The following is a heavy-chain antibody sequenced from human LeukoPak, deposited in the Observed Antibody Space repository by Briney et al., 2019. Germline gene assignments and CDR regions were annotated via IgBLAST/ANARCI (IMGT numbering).Heavy chain of an antibody. D-gene: IGHD6-19*01. J-gene: IGHJ5*02. CDR2: IWYDGSNK. CDR3: AREVENSSGFNWFDP. V-gene: IGHV3-33*01. Sequence: GGSLRLSCAASGFTFSSYGMHWARQAPGKGLEWVAVIWYDGSNKYYADSVKGRFTISRDNSKNTLYLQMYSLRAEDTAVYYCAREVENSSGFNWFDPWGQGTLVTVSS. CDR1: GFTFSSYG.